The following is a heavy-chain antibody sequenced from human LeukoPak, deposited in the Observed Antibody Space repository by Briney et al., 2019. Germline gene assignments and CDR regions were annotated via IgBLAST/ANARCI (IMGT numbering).Heavy chain of an antibody. Sequence: GGSLRLSCAASGFTFSNYEMNWVRQAPGKGLEWVSFISSSGNTRYYADSVRGRFTISRDNAKNSVYLQMNSLGGEDTAVYCCARLDILTREYYFDYWGQGTLVTVSS. CDR3: ARLDILTREYYFDY. CDR2: ISSSGNTR. CDR1: GFTFSNYE. J-gene: IGHJ4*02. D-gene: IGHD3-9*01. V-gene: IGHV3-48*03.